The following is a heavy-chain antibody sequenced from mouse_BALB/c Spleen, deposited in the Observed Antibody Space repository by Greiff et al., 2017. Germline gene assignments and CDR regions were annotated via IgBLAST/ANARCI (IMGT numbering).Heavy chain of an antibody. CDR3: VRLRLYAMDY. J-gene: IGHJ4*01. CDR1: GFTFNTYA. D-gene: IGHD2-4*01. CDR2: IRSKSNNYAT. V-gene: IGHV10-1*02. Sequence: DVMLVESGGGLVQPKGSLKLSCAASGFTFNTYAMNWVRQAPGKGLEWVARIRSKSNNYATYYADSVKDRFTISRDDSQSMLYLQMNNLKTEDTAMYYCVRLRLYAMDYWGQGTSVTVSS.